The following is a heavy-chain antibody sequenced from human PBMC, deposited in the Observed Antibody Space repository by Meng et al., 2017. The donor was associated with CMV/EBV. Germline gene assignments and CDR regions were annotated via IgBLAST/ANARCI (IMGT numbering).Heavy chain of an antibody. CDR3: AKARSSTSYRTYYFDY. D-gene: IGHD2-2*01. Sequence: SETLSLTCAVYGGSFSGYYWSWIRQPPGKGLEWIGEINHSGSTNYNPSLKSRVTISVDTSKNQFSLKLSSVTAADTAVYYCAKARSSTSYRTYYFDYWGQGTLVTLL. J-gene: IGHJ4*02. CDR1: GGSFSGYY. CDR2: INHSGST. V-gene: IGHV4-34*01.